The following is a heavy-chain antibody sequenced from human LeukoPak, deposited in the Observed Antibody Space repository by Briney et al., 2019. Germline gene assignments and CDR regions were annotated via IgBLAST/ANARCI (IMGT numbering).Heavy chain of an antibody. CDR3: STGGGTHDY. CDR2: IRSRSAGGTT. D-gene: IGHD2-15*01. CDR1: GLPFNNAW. J-gene: IGHJ4*02. Sequence: GGSLRLSCAASGLPFNNAWMSWVRQATGKGLEWVGRIRSRSAGGTTDYGAPVKGRFTISRDDSKNTLYLQMSSLKTEDTAVYYCSTGGGTHDYWGQGTLVTVSS. V-gene: IGHV3-15*01.